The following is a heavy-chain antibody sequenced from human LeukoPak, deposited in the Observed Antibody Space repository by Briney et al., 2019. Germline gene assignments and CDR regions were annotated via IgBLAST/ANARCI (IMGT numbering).Heavy chain of an antibody. CDR3: ARALGQAAAGIMVY. V-gene: IGHV3-48*01. Sequence: TGGSLRLSCAASGFTFSNYNMNWVRQAPGKGLEWVSYITISSSTTYYADSVKGRFTISRDNAKNSLYLQMNSLRAEDTAVYYCARALGQAAAGIMVYWGQGTLVTVSS. CDR2: ITISSSTT. J-gene: IGHJ4*02. D-gene: IGHD6-13*01. CDR1: GFTFSNYN.